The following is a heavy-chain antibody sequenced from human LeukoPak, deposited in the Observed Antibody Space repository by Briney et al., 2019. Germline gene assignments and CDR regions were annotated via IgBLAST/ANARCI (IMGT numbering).Heavy chain of an antibody. Sequence: PGGSLRLSCTASGFTFGDYAMGWFRQAPGKGLEWVGFIRSKAYGGTTEYAASVKGRFTISRDDSKSIAYLQMNSLKTEDTAVYYCTRDGYDYVWGSYRSYYFDYWGQGTLVTVSS. J-gene: IGHJ4*02. V-gene: IGHV3-49*03. CDR1: GFTFGDYA. D-gene: IGHD3-16*02. CDR3: TRDGYDYVWGSYRSYYFDY. CDR2: IRSKAYGGTT.